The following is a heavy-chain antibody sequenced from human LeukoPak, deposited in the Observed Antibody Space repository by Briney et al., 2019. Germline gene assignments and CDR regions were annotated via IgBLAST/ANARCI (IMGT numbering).Heavy chain of an antibody. J-gene: IGHJ4*02. V-gene: IGHV4-34*01. CDR3: ARGDYPDFWSGYLAAAYYFDS. CDR1: GGSIGGYS. CDR2: ISHSGNT. Sequence: SETLSLTCAVYGGSIGGYSWSWLRQPPGKGLGWIGEISHSGNTNYNPSLKSRVTISVDTSKNQFSLKMISLTAADTAVYHCARGDYPDFWSGYLAAAYYFDSWGQGTLVTFSS. D-gene: IGHD3-3*01.